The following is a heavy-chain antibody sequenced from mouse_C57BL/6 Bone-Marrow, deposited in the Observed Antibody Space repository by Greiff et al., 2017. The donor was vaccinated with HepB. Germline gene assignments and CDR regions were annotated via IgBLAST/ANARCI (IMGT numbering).Heavy chain of an antibody. CDR1: GYTFTSYW. D-gene: IGHD2-5*01. CDR3: ARDSNYEDYAMDY. V-gene: IGHV1-53*01. J-gene: IGHJ4*01. CDR2: INPSNGGT. Sequence: VQLQQPGTELVKPGASVKLSCKASGYTFTSYWMHWVKQRPGQGLEWIGNINPSNGGTNYNEKFKSKATLTVDKSSSTAYMQLSSLTSEDSAVYYCARDSNYEDYAMDYWGQGTSVTVSS.